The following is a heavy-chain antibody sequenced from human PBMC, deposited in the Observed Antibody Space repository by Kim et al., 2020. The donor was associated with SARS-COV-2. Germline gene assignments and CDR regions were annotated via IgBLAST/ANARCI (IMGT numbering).Heavy chain of an antibody. Sequence: YSQSFQGRVTITRDTSETTGYMELSSLRSEDTALYYCARGEGGTAGYILDFWGQGTLVTVSS. CDR3: ARGEGGTAGYILDF. D-gene: IGHD2-8*02. J-gene: IGHJ4*02. V-gene: IGHV1-3*01.